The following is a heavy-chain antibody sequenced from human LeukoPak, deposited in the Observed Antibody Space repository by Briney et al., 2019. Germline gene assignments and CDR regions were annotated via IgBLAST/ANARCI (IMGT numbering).Heavy chain of an antibody. CDR2: IYATGTT. Sequence: SETLSFTCTVSGGSITSHYWNWIRQPAGKGLEWIGRIYATGTTNYNPSLQSRVTVSLDTSKKQFSLKLNSVTAADTAVYYCARDAGGTSFDYWGQGTLVTVSS. CDR3: ARDAGGTSFDY. V-gene: IGHV4-4*07. J-gene: IGHJ4*02. CDR1: GGSITSHY. D-gene: IGHD3-16*01.